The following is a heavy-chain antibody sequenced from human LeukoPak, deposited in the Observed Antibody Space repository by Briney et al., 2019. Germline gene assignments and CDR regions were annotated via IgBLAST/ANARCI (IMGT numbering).Heavy chain of an antibody. CDR2: IYYSGST. V-gene: IGHV4-39*01. J-gene: IGHJ4*02. CDR3: ARSDGRLSGWFDY. D-gene: IGHD6-19*01. CDR1: GGSISSSSYY. Sequence: ASETLSLTCAVSGGSISSSSYYWGWIRQPPGKGLEWIGSIYYSGSTYYNPSLKSRVTISVDTSKNQFSLKLSSVTAADTAVYYCARSDGRLSGWFDYWGQGTLVTVSS.